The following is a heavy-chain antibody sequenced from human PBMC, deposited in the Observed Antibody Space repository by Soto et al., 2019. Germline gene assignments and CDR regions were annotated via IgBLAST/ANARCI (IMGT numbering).Heavy chain of an antibody. J-gene: IGHJ4*03. Sequence: QVQLQESGPGLVKPSQTLSLTCSVSGDSIRGGGHYWNWICQLPGKGLEWIGYVSHSGSTHYNPSLRGRRTISIDTSKNQFSLRLISVTAADTALYYCARDTGLAPTVWGYWGHGTQVTVSS. CDR1: GDSIRGGGHY. CDR3: ARDTGLAPTVWGY. D-gene: IGHD7-27*01. CDR2: VSHSGST. V-gene: IGHV4-31*03.